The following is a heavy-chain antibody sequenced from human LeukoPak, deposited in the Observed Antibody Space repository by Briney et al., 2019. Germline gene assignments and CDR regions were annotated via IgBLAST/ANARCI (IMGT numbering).Heavy chain of an antibody. Sequence: PGGSLRLSCAASGFTLDDYAMHWVRQAPGKGLEWVSGISWNSGSIGYADSVKGRFTISRDNAKNSLYLQMNSLRAEDTALYYCAKDNYDSSGYFDYWGQGTLVTVSS. CDR2: ISWNSGSI. D-gene: IGHD3-22*01. J-gene: IGHJ4*02. CDR1: GFTLDDYA. V-gene: IGHV3-9*01. CDR3: AKDNYDSSGYFDY.